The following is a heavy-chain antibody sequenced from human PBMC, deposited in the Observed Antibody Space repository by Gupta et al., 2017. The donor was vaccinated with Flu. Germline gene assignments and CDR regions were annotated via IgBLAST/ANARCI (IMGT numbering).Heavy chain of an antibody. D-gene: IGHD6-19*01. CDR2: IYPGDSDT. J-gene: IGHJ5*02. CDR3: SRVLGSSRGRSSDS. CDR1: TFTSHW. Sequence: TFTSHWIGWVRQMPGKGLEWLGIIYPGDSDTTYSPSFEGHVTISVDKSITTAYLQWSGLKASDSAIYYCSRVLGSSRGRSSDSWGQGTQV. V-gene: IGHV5-51*01.